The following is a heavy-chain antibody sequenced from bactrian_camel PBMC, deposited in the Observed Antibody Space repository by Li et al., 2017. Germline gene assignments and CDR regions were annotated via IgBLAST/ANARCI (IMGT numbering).Heavy chain of an antibody. CDR2: RISHGGI. J-gene: IGHJ4*01. CDR1: GYNYSRNC. Sequence: HVQLVESGGGSVEAGGSLRLSCEVSGYNYSRNCMGWFRQAPGKERQLVSRISHGGITYAASVKGRFTIWQDDGKASLYLQMNSLQTEDTAVYYCVKERGGRRFYVSAYDEQQGTQVTVS. V-gene: IGHV3S68*01. D-gene: IGHD4*01.